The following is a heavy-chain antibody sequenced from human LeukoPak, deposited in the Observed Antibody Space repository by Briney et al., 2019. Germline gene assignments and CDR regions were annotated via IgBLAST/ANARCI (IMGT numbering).Heavy chain of an antibody. J-gene: IGHJ4*02. V-gene: IGHV1-2*02. CDR2: INLYTGGT. CDR3: ARGRGMGFLEWLLLDS. D-gene: IGHD3-3*01. CDR1: GYTFTDSY. Sequence: GASVTVSFKSSGYTFTDSYMHWVRHAPGHGQGRMGCINLYTGGTDYAHKFQGRVTMTSDTSISTAYMELRRLRSDDTAIFYCARGRGMGFLEWLLLDSWGQGTLVTVSS.